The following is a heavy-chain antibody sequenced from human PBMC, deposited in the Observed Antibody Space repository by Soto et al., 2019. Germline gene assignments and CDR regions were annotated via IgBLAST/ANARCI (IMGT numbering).Heavy chain of an antibody. V-gene: IGHV3-23*01. D-gene: IGHD5-12*01. CDR3: ATCRNSGYDSEDY. Sequence: PGGSLTLSCPASGFTFSSYSRCWVRQAPGKGLEWVSAISGSGGSTYYADSVKGRFTISRDNSKNTLYLQMNSLRAEDTAVYYCATCRNSGYDSEDYWGQGTLVTVSS. CDR2: ISGSGGST. CDR1: GFTFSSYS. J-gene: IGHJ4*02.